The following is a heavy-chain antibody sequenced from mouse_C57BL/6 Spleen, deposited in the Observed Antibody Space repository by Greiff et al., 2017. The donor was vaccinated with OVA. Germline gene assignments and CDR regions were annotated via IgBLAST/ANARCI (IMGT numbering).Heavy chain of an antibody. D-gene: IGHD1-1*02. CDR3: ARSDGSRRYFDY. CDR1: GYTFTSYW. V-gene: IGHV1-55*01. J-gene: IGHJ2*01. Sequence: QVQLQQPGAELVKPGASVKMSCKASGYTFTSYWITWVKQRPGQGLEWIGDIYPGSGSTNYNEKFKSKATLTVDTSSSTAYMQLSSLTSEDSAVYYCARSDGSRRYFDYWGQGTTLTVSS. CDR2: IYPGSGST.